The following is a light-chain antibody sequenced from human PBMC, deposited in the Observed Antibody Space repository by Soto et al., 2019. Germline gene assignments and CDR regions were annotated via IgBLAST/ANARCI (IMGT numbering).Light chain of an antibody. CDR2: GAS. CDR3: QQYGSSPPKT. J-gene: IGKJ1*01. CDR1: QSVSSSY. Sequence: EIVLTQSPGTLSLSPGERATLSCRASQSVSSSYLAWYQQKPGQAPRLLIYGASSRATGIPDRFSGSGSGTDFTHTISRLEPEDFAVYYCQQYGSSPPKTVGQGTKV. V-gene: IGKV3-20*01.